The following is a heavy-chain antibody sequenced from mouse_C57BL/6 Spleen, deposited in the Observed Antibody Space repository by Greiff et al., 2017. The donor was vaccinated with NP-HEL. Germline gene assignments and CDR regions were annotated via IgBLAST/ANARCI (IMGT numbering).Heavy chain of an antibody. CDR2: IDPANGNT. J-gene: IGHJ2*01. Sequence: EVQLKESVAELVRPGASVKLSCTASGFNIKNTYMHWVKQRPEQGLEWIGRIDPANGNTKYAPKFQGKATITADTSSNTAYLQLSSLTSEDTAIYYCARSWGYYGSSYPFFDYWGQGTTLTVSS. V-gene: IGHV14-3*01. D-gene: IGHD1-1*01. CDR1: GFNIKNTY. CDR3: ARSWGYYGSSYPFFDY.